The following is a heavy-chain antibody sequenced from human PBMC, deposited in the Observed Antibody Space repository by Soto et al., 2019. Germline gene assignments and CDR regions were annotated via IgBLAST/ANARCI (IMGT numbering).Heavy chain of an antibody. D-gene: IGHD3-16*01. CDR3: ARSRFMLAPDKEPFDY. CDR1: GFAFRIYD. V-gene: IGHV3-23*01. Sequence: SPRLYGSCSGFAFRIYDISCVRQTPAQGLGRVGGVRGGGNDRYYADLVQGRDTFTRDNARYTLYLQMNSRRADDTAMYFCARSRFMLAPDKEPFDYWGQGTLVTVSS. CDR2: VRGGGNDR. J-gene: IGHJ4*02.